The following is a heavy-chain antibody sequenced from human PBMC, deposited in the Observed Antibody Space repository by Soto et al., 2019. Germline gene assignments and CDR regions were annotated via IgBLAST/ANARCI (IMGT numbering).Heavy chain of an antibody. V-gene: IGHV1-18*01. CDR3: ARDRGVVVAATFDY. CDR1: GYTFTSYG. D-gene: IGHD2-15*01. J-gene: IGHJ4*02. CDR2: ISAYNGNT. Sequence: ASVKVSCKASGYTFTSYGISWVRQAPGQGLEWMGWISAYNGNTNYAQKLQGRVTMTTDTSTSTAYMELRSLRSDDTAVYYCARDRGVVVAATFDYWGQGTLVTVSS.